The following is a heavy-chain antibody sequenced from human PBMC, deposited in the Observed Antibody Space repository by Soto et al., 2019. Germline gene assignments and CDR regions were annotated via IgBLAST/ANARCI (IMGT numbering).Heavy chain of an antibody. CDR2: IKSKTDGGTT. J-gene: IGHJ4*02. D-gene: IGHD3-22*01. V-gene: IGHV3-15*01. CDR3: TTTYYDSSGYHDY. Sequence: PGGPLRLSCGASGVTFSNAWMSWVSQAPGKGLEWVGRIKSKTDGGTTDYAAPVKGRFTISRDDSKNTLYLQMNSLKTEDTAVYYCTTTYYDSSGYHDYWGQGTLVTVSS. CDR1: GVTFSNAW.